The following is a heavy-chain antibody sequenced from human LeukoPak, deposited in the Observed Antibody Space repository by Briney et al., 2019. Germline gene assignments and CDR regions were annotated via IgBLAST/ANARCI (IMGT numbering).Heavy chain of an antibody. CDR2: ISNSGSVS. CDR3: ARDGSPEASINYFDT. Sequence: GGSLRLSCAVSGFTVSGNYMSWIRQAPGKGLEWILYISNSGSVSYYADSVKGRFTISRDNAKNSLYLEMNSLSADDAALYYCARDGSPEASINYFDTWGQGTPVTVSS. V-gene: IGHV3-11*04. D-gene: IGHD5-24*01. J-gene: IGHJ5*02. CDR1: GFTVSGNY.